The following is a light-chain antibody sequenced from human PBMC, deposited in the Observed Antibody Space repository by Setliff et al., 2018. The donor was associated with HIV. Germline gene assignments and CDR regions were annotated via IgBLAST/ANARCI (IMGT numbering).Light chain of an antibody. V-gene: IGLV2-14*03. CDR2: EVR. J-gene: IGLJ1*01. CDR3: SSYAITNTVK. Sequence: QSVLTQPDSVSGSPGQTITISCTGTSSDVGGYSYFSWYQQHPAKASKLIIYEVRNRPSGVSNRFSGSKSGNKGALTISGLQADDDADYYGSSYAITNTVKVGTGTKVTVL. CDR1: SSDVGGYSY.